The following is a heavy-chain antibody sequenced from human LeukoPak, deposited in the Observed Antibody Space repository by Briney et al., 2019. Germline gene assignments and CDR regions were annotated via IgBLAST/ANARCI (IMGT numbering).Heavy chain of an antibody. D-gene: IGHD3-16*02. CDR2: IYYSGST. J-gene: IGHJ4*02. V-gene: IGHV4-59*01. CDR3: ARERDDYVWGSYRYPVFDY. CDR1: GGSISSYY. Sequence: SETLSLTCTVSGGSISSYYWSWIRQPPGKGLEWIGYIYYSGSTNYNPSLKSRVTISVDTSKNQFSLKLSSVTAADTAVYYCARERDDYVWGSYRYPVFDYWGQGTLVTVSS.